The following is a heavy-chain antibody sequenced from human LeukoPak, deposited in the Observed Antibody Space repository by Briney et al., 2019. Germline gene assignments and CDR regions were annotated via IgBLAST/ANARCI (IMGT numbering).Heavy chain of an antibody. Sequence: GGSLRLSCAASGFTFSTYWMSWVRQAPGKGLEWVANIKEDGSERYYGDSVKGRFTISRDNAKNSLYLEMNSLRVEDTAVYYCARDSSGYQWGQGTLVTASS. D-gene: IGHD3-22*01. V-gene: IGHV3-7*01. CDR1: GFTFSTYW. J-gene: IGHJ4*02. CDR3: ARDSSGYQ. CDR2: IKEDGSER.